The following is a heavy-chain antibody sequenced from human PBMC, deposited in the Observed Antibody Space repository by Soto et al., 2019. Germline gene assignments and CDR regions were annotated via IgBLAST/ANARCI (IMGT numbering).Heavy chain of an antibody. J-gene: IGHJ4*02. Sequence: GASVKVSCKASGYTFTSYYMHWVRQAPGQGLEWMGIINPSGGSTSYAQKFQGRVTMTRDTSTSTVYMELSSLRSEDTAVYYCARDTPLWSGSQQYYFDYWGQGTLVTVSS. CDR3: ARDTPLWSGSQQYYFDY. V-gene: IGHV1-46*01. D-gene: IGHD3-3*01. CDR1: GYTFTSYY. CDR2: INPSGGST.